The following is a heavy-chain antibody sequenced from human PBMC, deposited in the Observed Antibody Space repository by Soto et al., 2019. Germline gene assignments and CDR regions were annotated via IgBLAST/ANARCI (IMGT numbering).Heavy chain of an antibody. D-gene: IGHD5-18*01. CDR3: ARRYSYGYGYFDY. Sequence: QVQLQESGPGLVKSSQTLSLTCTVSGGSISSGGYYWSWIRQHPGKGLEWIGYIYYSGRTDYNPSLESRVTLSVHTSKNQCSLRLSSVTAADTAVYYCARRYSYGYGYFDYWGRGTVVTDSS. V-gene: IGHV4-31*03. J-gene: IGHJ4*02. CDR2: IYYSGRT. CDR1: GGSISSGGYY.